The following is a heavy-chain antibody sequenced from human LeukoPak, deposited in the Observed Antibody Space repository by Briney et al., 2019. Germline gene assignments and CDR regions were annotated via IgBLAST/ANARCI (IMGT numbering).Heavy chain of an antibody. V-gene: IGHV4-59*01. Sequence: IPSETLSLTCVVSDGSINNYYWSWIRQPPGKGLEWIGYISYAGGTNYNPSLKSRVTISLDTSKKQVSLKLNSVTAADTAVYYCARDRDGYGHFDYWGQGTLVTVSS. CDR3: ARDRDGYGHFDY. CDR2: ISYAGGT. J-gene: IGHJ4*02. CDR1: DGSINNYY. D-gene: IGHD5-24*01.